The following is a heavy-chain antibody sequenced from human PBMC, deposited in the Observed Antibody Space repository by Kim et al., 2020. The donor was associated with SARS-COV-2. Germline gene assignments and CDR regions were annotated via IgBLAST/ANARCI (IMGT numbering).Heavy chain of an antibody. D-gene: IGHD6-13*01. CDR1: GSSTVIHYY. J-gene: IGHJ3*01. Sequence: SETLSLTCAVSGSSTVIHYYWAWVRQPPGRGLEWIGSISHDGHIYSNPSLQSRLAMSVDASKKQFFVNLTSVTAADTALYFCARHVISGWFNFDVWGRGRLVTVSS. CDR3: ARHVISGWFNFDV. V-gene: IGHV4-38-2*01. CDR2: ISHDGHI.